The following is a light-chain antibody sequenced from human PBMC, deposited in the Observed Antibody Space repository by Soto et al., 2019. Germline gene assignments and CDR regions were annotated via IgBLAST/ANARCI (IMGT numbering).Light chain of an antibody. CDR2: GAS. J-gene: IGKJ5*01. CDR1: QSVSSSY. CDR3: QQYGSSPPIT. V-gene: IGKV3-20*01. Sequence: EIVLTQPPGTLSLSPGERATLSCRASQSVSSSYLTWYQQKPGQAPRLLIYGASSRATGIPDRFSGSGSGTDFPLTISRLAPEDFAVYYCQQYGSSPPITVGQGTRLEIK.